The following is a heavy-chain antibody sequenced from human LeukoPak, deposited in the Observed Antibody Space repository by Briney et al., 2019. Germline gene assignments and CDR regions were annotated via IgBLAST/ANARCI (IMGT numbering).Heavy chain of an antibody. Sequence: SETLSLTCTVSGGSISSYYWSWIRQPAGKGLEWIGRIYTSGSTNYNPSLKSRVTISVDTSKNQFSLKLSSVTAADTAVYYCARGYSGLLWFGEFRVTYNWFDPWGQGTLVTVSS. CDR2: IYTSGST. V-gene: IGHV4-4*07. CDR1: GGSISSYY. CDR3: ARGYSGLLWFGEFRVTYNWFDP. J-gene: IGHJ5*02. D-gene: IGHD3-10*01.